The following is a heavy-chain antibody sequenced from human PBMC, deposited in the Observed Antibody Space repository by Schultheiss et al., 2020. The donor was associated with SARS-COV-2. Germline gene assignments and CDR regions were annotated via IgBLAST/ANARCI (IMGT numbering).Heavy chain of an antibody. CDR2: ISTSGGNT. V-gene: IGHV3-11*01. J-gene: IGHJ6*03. CDR1: GFTFSDYY. D-gene: IGHD4-17*01. Sequence: GGSLKLSCAASGFTFSDYYMSWIRQAPGKGLEWVSYISTSGGNTHYADSVKGRFTISRDNAKNSLYLQMNSLRAEDTAVYYCARVGYGDRPYYYYYMDVWGKGTTVTVSS. CDR3: ARVGYGDRPYYYYYMDV.